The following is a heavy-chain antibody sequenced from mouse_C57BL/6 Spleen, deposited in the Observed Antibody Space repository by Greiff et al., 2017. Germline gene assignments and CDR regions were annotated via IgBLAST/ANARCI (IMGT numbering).Heavy chain of an antibody. Sequence: VQLQQSGAELAKPGASVKLSCKASGYSFTSYWMHWVKQRPGKGLEWIGYINTSSGSTKYNQKFKDKATLTADKSSSTAYMQRSSLTYEDSAVYYCARRLAVTTRIEDWYFDDWGTGTTVTVSS. J-gene: IGHJ1*03. V-gene: IGHV1-7*01. CDR3: ARRLAVTTRIEDWYFDD. CDR1: GYSFTSYW. D-gene: IGHD1-1*01. CDR2: INTSSGST.